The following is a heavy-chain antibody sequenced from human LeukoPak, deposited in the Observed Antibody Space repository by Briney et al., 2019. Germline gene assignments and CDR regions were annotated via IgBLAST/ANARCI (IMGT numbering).Heavy chain of an antibody. CDR1: GYTFTGYY. Sequence: GASVKVSCKASGYTFTGYYMHWVRQAPGRGLEWMGRINPNSGGTNYAQKFQGRVTMTRDTSISTAYMELSRLRSDDTAVYYCARDLGQWLTNWFDPWGQGTLVTVSS. CDR3: ARDLGQWLTNWFDP. J-gene: IGHJ5*02. D-gene: IGHD6-19*01. CDR2: INPNSGGT. V-gene: IGHV1-2*06.